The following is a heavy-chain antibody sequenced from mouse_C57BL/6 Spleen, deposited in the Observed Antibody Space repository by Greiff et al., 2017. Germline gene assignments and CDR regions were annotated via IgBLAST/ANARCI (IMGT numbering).Heavy chain of an antibody. CDR2: INPNYGTT. CDR3: ARALDDYYGSSYRYFDV. CDR1: GYSFTDYN. V-gene: IGHV1-39*01. J-gene: IGHJ1*03. Sequence: VQLQQSGPELVQPGASVKISCKASGYSFTDYNMNWVKQSNGKSLEWIGVINPNYGTTSYNQKFKGKATLTVDQSSSPSYMQLNSLTSEDSAVDYWARALDDYYGSSYRYFDVWGTETTDTVSS. D-gene: IGHD1-1*01.